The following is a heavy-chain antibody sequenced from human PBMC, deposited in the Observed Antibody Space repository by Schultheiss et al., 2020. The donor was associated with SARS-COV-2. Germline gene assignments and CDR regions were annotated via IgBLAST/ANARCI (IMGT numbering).Heavy chain of an antibody. J-gene: IGHJ4*02. CDR2: VNGDGTST. V-gene: IGHV3-74*01. D-gene: IGHD2-15*01. CDR1: GFTISGYR. CDR3: ARDYCSGESCYCFAY. Sequence: GGSLRLSCAASGFTISGYRMHWVRQGPGKGLVWVSRVNGDGTSTNYADSVKGRFTIFRDNAKNTVYLQMNSLRAEDTAVYYCARDYCSGESCYCFAYWGQGTLVTVSS.